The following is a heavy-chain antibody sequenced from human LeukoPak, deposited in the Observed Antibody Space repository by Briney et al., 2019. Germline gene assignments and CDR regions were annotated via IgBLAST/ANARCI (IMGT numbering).Heavy chain of an antibody. CDR2: MSGSGG. Sequence: GGSLRLSCAAAGVTFTTYAMSWVRQAPGQGLEWGSSMSGSGGNYADSVKGRFTISRDNSKNTLYLQMNSLRAEDTAVYYCAKSRIPYDSSGYYSFDCWGQGALVTVAS. V-gene: IGHV3-23*01. CDR3: AKSRIPYDSSGYYSFDC. J-gene: IGHJ4*02. CDR1: GVTFTTYA. D-gene: IGHD3-22*01.